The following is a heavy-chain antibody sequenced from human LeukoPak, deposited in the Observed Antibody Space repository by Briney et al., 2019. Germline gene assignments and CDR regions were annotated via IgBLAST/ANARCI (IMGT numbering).Heavy chain of an antibody. CDR2: IYYSGST. Sequence: PSETLSLTCTVSGGSISSSSYYWGWIRQPPGKGLEWIGSIYYSGSTYYNPSLKSRVTISVDTSKNQFSLKLSSVTAADTAVYYCARHLIRQWLAGWFDPWGQGTLVTVSS. CDR3: ARHLIRQWLAGWFDP. D-gene: IGHD6-19*01. J-gene: IGHJ5*02. CDR1: GGSISSSSYY. V-gene: IGHV4-39*01.